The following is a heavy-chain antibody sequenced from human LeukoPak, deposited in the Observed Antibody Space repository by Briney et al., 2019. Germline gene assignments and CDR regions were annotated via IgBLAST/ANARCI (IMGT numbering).Heavy chain of an antibody. CDR3: ARADSDHCGGDCYSFSYFQH. Sequence: PGGSLRLSCAASGFMLRDYYMSWIRQAPGKGLEWVAVISSDGNNKYYADSVKGRFTISRDNSKNTLYLQMNSLRAEDTAVYYCARADSDHCGGDCYSFSYFQHWGQGSLVTVSS. V-gene: IGHV3-30-3*01. CDR2: ISSDGNNK. J-gene: IGHJ1*01. D-gene: IGHD2-21*02. CDR1: GFMLRDYY.